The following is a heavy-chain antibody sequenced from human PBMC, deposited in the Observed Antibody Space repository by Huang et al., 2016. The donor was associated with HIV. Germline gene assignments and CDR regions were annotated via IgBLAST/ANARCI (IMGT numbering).Heavy chain of an antibody. CDR2: ISSSSSYI. D-gene: IGHD6-13*01. CDR1: GFTFSRYS. V-gene: IGHV3-21*01. Sequence: EVQLVESGGGLVKPGGSLRLSCAASGFTFSRYSMNGVRQAPGKGREWVSSISSSSSYIYYADSVKGRCTISRDNAKNSLYLQMNSLRAEDTAVYYCASEIAAASIDYWGQGTLVTVSS. J-gene: IGHJ4*02. CDR3: ASEIAAASIDY.